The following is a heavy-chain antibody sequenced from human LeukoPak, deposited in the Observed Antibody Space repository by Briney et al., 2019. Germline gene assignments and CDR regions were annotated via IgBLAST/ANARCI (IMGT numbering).Heavy chain of an antibody. CDR2: ISSRGTTI. CDR3: AKYVSAKGPPYALDV. V-gene: IGHV3-48*03. CDR1: GFILSTYQ. Sequence: PGGSLRLSCAASGFILSTYQMNWVRQAPGKGLEWVSYISSRGTTIYYVDSVKGRFTISRDHSKNTLYLQMNSLRAEDTAVYYCAKYVSAKGPPYALDVWGQGTTVTVSS. J-gene: IGHJ6*02. D-gene: IGHD2/OR15-2a*01.